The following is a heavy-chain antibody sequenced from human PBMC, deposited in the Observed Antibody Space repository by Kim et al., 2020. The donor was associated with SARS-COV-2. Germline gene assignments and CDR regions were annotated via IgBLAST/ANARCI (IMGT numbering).Heavy chain of an antibody. CDR3: ARTEPDYDDSSGYYGY. CDR1: GGSFSGYY. J-gene: IGHJ4*02. CDR2: INHSGST. D-gene: IGHD3-22*01. V-gene: IGHV4-34*01. Sequence: SETLSLTCAVYGGSFSGYYWSWIRQPPGKALEWIGEINHSGSTNSNPALTSRVTISVDTSKKQFSLKLSSVTAADTAVYYCARTEPDYDDSSGYYGYWGQGTLVTVSS.